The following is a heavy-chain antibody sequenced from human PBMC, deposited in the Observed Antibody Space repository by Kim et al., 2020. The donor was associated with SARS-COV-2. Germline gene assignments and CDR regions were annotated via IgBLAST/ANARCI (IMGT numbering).Heavy chain of an antibody. V-gene: IGHV3-23*01. CDR3: ATRPWNGGGCYCQS. J-gene: IGHJ5*02. D-gene: IGHD2-15*01. Sequence: GGSLRLSCVGYGFTFSNYDMGWVRQAPGEGLEWVPSISGPGDSTTYADSMRGRFTISRDNSKNTLYVQMNSRRADDTAIYYCATRPWNGGGCYCQSWGQGTLLTVPS. CDR2: ISGPGDST. CDR1: GFTFSNYD.